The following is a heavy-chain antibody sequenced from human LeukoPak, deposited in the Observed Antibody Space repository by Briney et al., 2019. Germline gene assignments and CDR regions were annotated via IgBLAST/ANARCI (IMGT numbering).Heavy chain of an antibody. CDR1: GGSFRGYY. CDR2: INHRGST. V-gene: IGHV4-34*01. D-gene: IGHD3-9*01. Sequence: SGTLSLTCAVYGGSFRGYYWSWIRQPPGKGLEWIGEINHRGSTKYNPSLKSRVTISVDTSKNQFSLNLRSATAADTAVYYCARGDILTGYSYWGQGTLVTVSS. CDR3: ARGDILTGYSY. J-gene: IGHJ4*02.